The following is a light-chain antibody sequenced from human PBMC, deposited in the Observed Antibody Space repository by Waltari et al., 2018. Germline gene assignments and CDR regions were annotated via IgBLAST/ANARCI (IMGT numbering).Light chain of an antibody. J-gene: IGLJ3*02. V-gene: IGLV2-23*02. Sequence: QSALTQPASVSESPGQSITISCTGTSSDVGNYDLVSWYLPNPGKAPNLILYEVNKRPSGVSNRFSGSKSGNTASLTISGLQAEDEADYFCCSYAGSHTWVFGGGTKVTVL. CDR1: SSDVGNYDL. CDR3: CSYAGSHTWV. CDR2: EVN.